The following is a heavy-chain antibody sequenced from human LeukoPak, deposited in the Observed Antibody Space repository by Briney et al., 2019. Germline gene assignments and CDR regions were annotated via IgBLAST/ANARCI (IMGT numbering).Heavy chain of an antibody. CDR2: IYYSGST. CDR3: ARQVGYYDSSGNPYYYYGMDV. CDR1: GGSISSYY. D-gene: IGHD3-22*01. V-gene: IGHV4-59*08. J-gene: IGHJ6*02. Sequence: PSETLSLTCTVSGGSISSYYWSWIRQPPGKGLEWIGYIYYSGSTNYNPSLKSRVTISVDTSKNQFPLKLSSVTAADTAVYYCARQVGYYDSSGNPYYYYGMDVWGQGTTVTVSS.